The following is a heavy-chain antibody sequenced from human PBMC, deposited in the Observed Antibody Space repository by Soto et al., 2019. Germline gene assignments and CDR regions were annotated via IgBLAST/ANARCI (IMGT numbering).Heavy chain of an antibody. V-gene: IGHV4-59*01. CDR3: ARFYYSGNPGVFDY. D-gene: IGHD4-4*01. CDR2: IYYTGST. J-gene: IGHJ4*02. CDR1: GASISPYY. Sequence: PSETLSLTCTVSGASISPYYWSWIRLPPGKGLEWIGHIYYTGSTTYNPSLKSRVTISVDTPKNQFSLKLSSVTAADTALYFCARFYYSGNPGVFDYWGQGALVTVSS.